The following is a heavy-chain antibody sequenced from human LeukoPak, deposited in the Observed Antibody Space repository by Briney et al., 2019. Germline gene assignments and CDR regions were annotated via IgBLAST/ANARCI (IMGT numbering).Heavy chain of an antibody. V-gene: IGHV4-39*01. CDR1: GGSISSSSAY. CDR3: VSPRGFSYGYFDY. CDR2: IYYSKNT. J-gene: IGHJ4*02. Sequence: PSETLSLTCTVSGGSISSSSAYWGWIRQPPGKGLEWIGSIYYSKNTYYNPSLKSRVTISADTSKNQFSLTLGSVSATDTAVYYRVSPRGFSYGYFDYWGQGTLVTVSS. D-gene: IGHD5-18*01.